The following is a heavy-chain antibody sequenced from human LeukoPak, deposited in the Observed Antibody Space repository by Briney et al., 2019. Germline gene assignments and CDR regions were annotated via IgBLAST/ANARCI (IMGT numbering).Heavy chain of an antibody. CDR3: GRTAGRRGLDLDY. V-gene: IGHV1-18*01. J-gene: IGHJ4*02. CDR1: GYTFTSYG. Sequence: ASVKVSCKASGYTFTSYGISWVRQAPGQGLEWMGWISAYNGNTNYAQKLQGRVTMTTDTSTSTVYMELSSLRSEDTAVYYCGRTAGRRGLDLDYWGQGTLVTVSS. D-gene: IGHD3-16*01. CDR2: ISAYNGNT.